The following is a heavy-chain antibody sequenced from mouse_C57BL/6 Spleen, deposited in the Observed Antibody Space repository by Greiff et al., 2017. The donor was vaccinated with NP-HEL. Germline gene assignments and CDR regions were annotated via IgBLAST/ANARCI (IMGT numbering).Heavy chain of an antibody. D-gene: IGHD1-1*01. CDR3: ESPATVGATSDYAMDY. CDR2: IYPGSGST. J-gene: IGHJ4*01. Sequence: QVQLQQPGAELVKPGASVKMSCKASGYTFTSYWITWVKQRPGQGLEWIGDIYPGSGSTNYNEKFKSKATLTIDTSSSTAYRQLSILTSEDSAVYYCESPATVGATSDYAMDYWGQGTSVTVSS. V-gene: IGHV1-55*01. CDR1: GYTFTSYW.